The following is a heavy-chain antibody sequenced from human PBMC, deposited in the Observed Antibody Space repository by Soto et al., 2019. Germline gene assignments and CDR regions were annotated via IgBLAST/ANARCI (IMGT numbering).Heavy chain of an antibody. CDR3: VKGSTWNSLWYYYHTMDV. CDR1: GFTFWNYA. Sequence: PGGSPRLSCAASGFTFWNYAISWVRQAPGRGLEWVSGISGRGDSTYYADSVKGRFTISRDNSKNMLYLQINSLRAEDTAAYYCVKGSTWNSLWYYYHTMDVWGQGTTVTVSS. D-gene: IGHD1-7*01. J-gene: IGHJ6*02. V-gene: IGHV3-23*01. CDR2: ISGRGDST.